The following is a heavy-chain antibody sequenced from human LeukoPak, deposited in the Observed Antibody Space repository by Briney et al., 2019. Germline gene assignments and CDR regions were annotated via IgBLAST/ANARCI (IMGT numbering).Heavy chain of an antibody. CDR3: AREVTDYGGNFESFDI. Sequence: GGSLRLSCAASGFTFSTYEMNWVRQAPGKGLEWVSYISGSANTIYYADSVKGRFTISRDNAKNSLYLEMNSLRAEDTAVYYCAREVTDYGGNFESFDICGQGTMVTVSS. CDR1: GFTFSTYE. D-gene: IGHD4-23*01. V-gene: IGHV3-48*03. J-gene: IGHJ3*02. CDR2: ISGSANTI.